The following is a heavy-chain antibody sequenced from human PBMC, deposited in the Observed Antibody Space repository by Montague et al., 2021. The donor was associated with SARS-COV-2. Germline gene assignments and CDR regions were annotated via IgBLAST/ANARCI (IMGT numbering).Heavy chain of an antibody. CDR3: ARHYDHSSRVDS. CDR1: GGSISSDY. J-gene: IGHJ4*02. D-gene: IGHD3-16*01. CDR2: VYYRGNT. V-gene: IGHV4-59*08. Sequence: SETLSLTCTVSGGSISSDYWTWIRQPPGKGLEWIGFVYYRGNTYYNPSLTGRVTISVDTSSNHFSLTLSSVTAADTAIYFCARHYDHSSRVDSWGQGTPVTVSS.